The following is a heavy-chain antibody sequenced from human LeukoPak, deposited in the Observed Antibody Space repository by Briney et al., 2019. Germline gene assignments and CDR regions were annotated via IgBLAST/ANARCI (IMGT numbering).Heavy chain of an antibody. D-gene: IGHD5-18*01. CDR3: ARGGYSYGFVYGMDV. CDR2: IYYSGST. V-gene: IGHV4-4*02. Sequence: SGTLSLTCAVSGGSISSSNWWSWVRQPPGQGLEWIGYIYYSGSTNYNPSLKSRVTISVDTSKNQFPLKLSSVTAADTAVYYCARGGYSYGFVYGMDVWGQGTTVTVSS. J-gene: IGHJ6*02. CDR1: GGSISSSNW.